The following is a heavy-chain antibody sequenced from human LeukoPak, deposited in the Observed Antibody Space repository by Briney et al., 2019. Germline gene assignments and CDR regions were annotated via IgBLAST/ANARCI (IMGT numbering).Heavy chain of an antibody. V-gene: IGHV1-18*01. Sequence: ASVNVSCKASGYTFTNYGISWVRQAPRQGLEWMGCISLYNGDTNYAQKVQGRVTMTTDTSTNTAYMELWSLRADDTAVYYCARSASGSGYYLPFDSWGQGTPVTVSS. D-gene: IGHD3-22*01. CDR1: GYTFTNYG. CDR3: ARSASGSGYYLPFDS. J-gene: IGHJ4*02. CDR2: ISLYNGDT.